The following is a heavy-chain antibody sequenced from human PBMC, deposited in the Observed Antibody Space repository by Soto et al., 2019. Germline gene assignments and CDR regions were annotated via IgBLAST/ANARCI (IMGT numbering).Heavy chain of an antibody. J-gene: IGHJ6*02. CDR2: IYYSGSP. Sequence: WETVSLACTVSRDSSSSTSYYCGWIRQPPGKGQKWIGSIYYSGSPYYNPSLKSRVTISVDTSKNQFSLKLSSETAADTAVYYCARHVHCRSWYGRFRASYYAMAVWVQGPTVT. CDR1: RDSSSSTSYY. V-gene: IGHV4-39*01. D-gene: IGHD6-13*01. CDR3: ARHVHCRSWYGRFRASYYAMAV.